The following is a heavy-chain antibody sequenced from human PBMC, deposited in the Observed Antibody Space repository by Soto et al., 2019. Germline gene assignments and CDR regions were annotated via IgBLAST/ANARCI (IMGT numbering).Heavy chain of an antibody. D-gene: IGHD5-12*01. J-gene: IGHJ5*02. V-gene: IGHV4-39*01. CDR3: AIYQRGYSGGSQFDP. CDR1: DVSIGGSFHY. Sequence: SETLSLTCTVSDVSIGGSFHYSGWILQPPGKGLEWIGNIDLGGTKYYNPSLKSRLTLSLDTSKKLLSLELTSVTATDTAVYYCAIYQRGYSGGSQFDPWGQGTLVTVSS. CDR2: IDLGGTK.